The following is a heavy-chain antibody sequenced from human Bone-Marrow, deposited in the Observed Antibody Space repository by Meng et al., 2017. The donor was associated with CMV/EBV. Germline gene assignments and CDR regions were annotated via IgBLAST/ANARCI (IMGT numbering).Heavy chain of an antibody. D-gene: IGHD6-19*01. J-gene: IGHJ4*02. CDR2: IYWNDDK. V-gene: IGHV2-5*01. Sequence: CTFSGLSLSTRGVGVGWLRQPPGKALEWLALIYWNDDKRYSPSLKSRLTITKDTSRNQVVLTMTNMHPVDTATYYCVHSRSGWCLDYWGQGTLVTVSS. CDR1: GLSLSTRGVG. CDR3: VHSRSGWCLDY.